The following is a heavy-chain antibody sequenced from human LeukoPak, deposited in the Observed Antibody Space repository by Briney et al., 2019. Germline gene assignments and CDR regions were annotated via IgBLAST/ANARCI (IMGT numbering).Heavy chain of an antibody. CDR2: IYYSGST. CDR1: GGSISSGDYY. Sequence: SETLSLTCTVSGGSISSGDYYWSWIRQPPGKGLEWIGYIYYSGSTYYNPSLKSRVTISVDTSKNQFSLKLSSVTAADTAVYYCARRNPLGYYYYMDVWGKGTTVTVSS. CDR3: ARRNPLGYYYYMDV. V-gene: IGHV4-30-4*08. J-gene: IGHJ6*03.